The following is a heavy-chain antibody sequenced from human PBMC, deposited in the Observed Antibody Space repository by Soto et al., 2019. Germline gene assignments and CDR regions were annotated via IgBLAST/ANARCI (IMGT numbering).Heavy chain of an antibody. CDR1: GFTFSSYA. CDR2: ISGSGGST. CDR3: AKGQLRPYYYYMDV. J-gene: IGHJ6*03. Sequence: GGSLRLSCAASGFTFSSYAMSWVRQAPGKGLEWVSAISGSGGSTYYADSVKGRFTISRDNSKNTLYLQMNSLRAGDTAVYYCAKGQLRPYYYYMDVWGKGTTVTVSS. V-gene: IGHV3-23*01. D-gene: IGHD2-2*01.